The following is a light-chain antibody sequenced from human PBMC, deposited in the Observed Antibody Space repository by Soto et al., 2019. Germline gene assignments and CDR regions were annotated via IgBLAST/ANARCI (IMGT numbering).Light chain of an antibody. V-gene: IGKV1-39*01. CDR3: KQSYSTPPT. CDR1: QSISSY. J-gene: IGKJ5*01. Sequence: DIQMTQSPSSLSASVGDRVTITCRASQSISSYLNWYQQKPGKAPKLLIYAAYSLQSGVPSRFSGSGSGTDFTLTIRSLQPEDFAIYYCKQSYSTPPTFGQGTRLEIK. CDR2: AAY.